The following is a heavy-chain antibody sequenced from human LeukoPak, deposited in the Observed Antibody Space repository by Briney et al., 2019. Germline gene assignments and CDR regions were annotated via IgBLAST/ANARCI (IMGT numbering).Heavy chain of an antibody. D-gene: IGHD1-1*01. J-gene: IGHJ5*02. Sequence: SGPALVKPTQTLTLTCTFSGFSLSTSGMCVSWIRQPPGKALEWLARIDWDDDKYYSTSLKTRLTISKDTSKNQVVLTMTNMDPVDTATYYCARILVGQLERWAPNWFDPWGQGTLVTVSS. CDR1: GFSLSTSGMC. V-gene: IGHV2-70*11. CDR2: IDWDDDK. CDR3: ARILVGQLERWAPNWFDP.